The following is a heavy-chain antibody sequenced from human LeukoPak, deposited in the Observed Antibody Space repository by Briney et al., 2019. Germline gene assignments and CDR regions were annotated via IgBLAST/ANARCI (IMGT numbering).Heavy chain of an antibody. V-gene: IGHV3-30*02. CDR3: ARGSYGYYFDY. CDR2: IRYDGSNK. D-gene: IGHD5-18*01. CDR1: GFTFSSYG. J-gene: IGHJ4*02. Sequence: GGSLRLSCAASGFTFSSYGMHWVRQAPGKGLEWVAFIRYDGSNKYYADSVKGRFTISRDNSKNTLYLQMNSLRAEDTAVYYCARGSYGYYFDYWGQGTLVTVSS.